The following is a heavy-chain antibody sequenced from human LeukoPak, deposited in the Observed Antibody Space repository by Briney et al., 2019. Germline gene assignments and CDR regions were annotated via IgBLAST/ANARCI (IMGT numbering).Heavy chain of an antibody. CDR1: GFTFSKFW. V-gene: IGHV3-7*04. CDR2: IHPEGNEK. D-gene: IGHD1-1*01. Sequence: GGPLRLSCLVSGFTFSKFWMSWVRQAPGRGLEWVANIHPEGNEKYHVESVKGRFTISRDNAKNLLFLQMNGLRVEDTAVYYCARGDDFSGDHWGQGTLVTVSS. CDR3: ARGDDFSGDH. J-gene: IGHJ4*02.